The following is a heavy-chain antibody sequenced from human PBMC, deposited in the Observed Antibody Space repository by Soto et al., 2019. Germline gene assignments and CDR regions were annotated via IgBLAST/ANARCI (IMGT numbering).Heavy chain of an antibody. CDR1: EYKISSYL. CDR3: ARHLTTGTPTDS. J-gene: IGHJ4*02. CDR2: IYPGDSDT. D-gene: IGHD1-1*01. V-gene: IGHV5-51*01. Sequence: GESMKNSWRCSEYKISSYLVALVRQMPGKGLEWMGIIYPGDSDTRYSPSFQGQVTISADKSVTTAYLQWRSLKASDTAMYYCARHLTTGTPTDSWGQGTLVTVSS.